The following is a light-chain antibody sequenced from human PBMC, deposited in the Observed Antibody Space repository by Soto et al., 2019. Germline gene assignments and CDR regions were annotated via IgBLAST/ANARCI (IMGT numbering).Light chain of an antibody. J-gene: IGKJ2*01. CDR2: AAA. CDR1: QNINSY. Sequence: DIQMTQSPSSLSASVGDRVTITCRSSQNINSYLNWYQHKQGKAPKLLIYAAASLHRGVPSRFSGSGSATDFTLTISSLQPEEFATYYCQQSYSTRGNIFGRGTKLEIK. V-gene: IGKV1-39*01. CDR3: QQSYSTRGNI.